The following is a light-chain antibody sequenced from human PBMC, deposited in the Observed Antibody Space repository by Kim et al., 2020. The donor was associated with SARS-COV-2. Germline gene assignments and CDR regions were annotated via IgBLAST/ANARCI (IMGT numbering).Light chain of an antibody. V-gene: IGKV3D-15*01. J-gene: IGKJ5*01. Sequence: SPGERATLACRASQSVSTALAWYQQKSGQAPRLPIYGASTRATGIPARFSGSGSGTEFTLTISGLQSEDLAVYYCQQYKNWPPITFGQGTRLEIK. CDR3: QQYKNWPPIT. CDR2: GAS. CDR1: QSVSTA.